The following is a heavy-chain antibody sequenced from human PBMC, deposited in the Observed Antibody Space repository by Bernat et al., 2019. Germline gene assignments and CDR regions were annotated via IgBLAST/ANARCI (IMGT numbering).Heavy chain of an antibody. CDR3: AKVASRYCSGGSCSSGYFDD. CDR2: ISYDGRNK. V-gene: IGHV3-30*18. D-gene: IGHD2-15*01. Sequence: QVQLVESGGGVVQPGGSLRLSCAASGFTFGSYCIHWVRQAPGKGLEWVAGISYDGRNKYYADSVKGRFTISRDNSKGTLYLQMDSLRAEDTAVYYCAKVASRYCSGGSCSSGYFDDWGQGNLVTISA. CDR1: GFTFGSYC. J-gene: IGHJ4*02.